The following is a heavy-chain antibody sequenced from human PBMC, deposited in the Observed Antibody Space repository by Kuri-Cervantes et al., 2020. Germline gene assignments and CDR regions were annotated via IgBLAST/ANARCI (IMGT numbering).Heavy chain of an antibody. V-gene: IGHV4-4*02. J-gene: IGHJ6*03. Sequence: SETLSLTCAVSGASMSSSNWWSWVRQSPGKGLEWIGEIYHSGSANYSPSLNSRATISIDESKNQLSLRLNSVTAADTAVYYCVRGHNWNTNVGYYYYYYYMDVWGKGTTVTVSS. D-gene: IGHD1-1*01. CDR1: GASMSSSNW. CDR3: VRGHNWNTNVGYYYYYYYMDV. CDR2: IYHSGSA.